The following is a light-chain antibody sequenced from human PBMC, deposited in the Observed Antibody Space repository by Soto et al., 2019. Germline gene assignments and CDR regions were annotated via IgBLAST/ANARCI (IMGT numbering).Light chain of an antibody. V-gene: IGKV1-5*03. CDR1: QSINNY. CDR3: QQYGNLWT. CDR2: KAS. J-gene: IGKJ1*01. Sequence: DIQLTQSPATLSASVGGRVAISCGASQSINNYLAWYQQKPGKAPKLLIYKASTLESGVPSTFSGSGSGTEFSLTISSLQPDDFATYYCQQYGNLWTFGQGTKVDIK.